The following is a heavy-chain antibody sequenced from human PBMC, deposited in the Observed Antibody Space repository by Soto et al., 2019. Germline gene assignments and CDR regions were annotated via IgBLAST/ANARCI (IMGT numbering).Heavy chain of an antibody. V-gene: IGHV3-23*01. J-gene: IGHJ4*02. CDR3: AKVGLSCGGDCYSIPFDY. CDR2: ISGSGGST. D-gene: IGHD2-21*02. CDR1: GFTFSSYA. Sequence: EVQLLESGGGLVQPGGSLRLSCAASGFTFSSYAMSWVRQAPGKGLEWVSAISGSGGSTYYADSVKGRFTISRDNSKNTLYLQMNSLRAEDTAVYYCAKVGLSCGGDCYSIPFDYWGQGTLVTVSS.